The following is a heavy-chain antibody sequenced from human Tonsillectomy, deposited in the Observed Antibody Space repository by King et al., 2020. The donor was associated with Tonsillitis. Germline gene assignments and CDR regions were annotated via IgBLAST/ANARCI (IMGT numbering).Heavy chain of an antibody. Sequence: MQLVQSGPEAKQPGTSVKVSCKASGFTFSTSGVQWVRQARGQRPEWIGWIVVGSGNTNYAQKFQERVSITRDMSTSTAYMELSSLRSEDTAVYYCAAARMLGLGGFDSWGQGTLVTVSS. D-gene: IGHD3-16*01. CDR3: AAARMLGLGGFDS. J-gene: IGHJ4*02. CDR1: GFTFSTSG. V-gene: IGHV1-58*01. CDR2: IVVGSGNT.